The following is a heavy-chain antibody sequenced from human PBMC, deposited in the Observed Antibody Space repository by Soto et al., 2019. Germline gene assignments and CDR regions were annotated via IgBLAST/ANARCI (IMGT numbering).Heavy chain of an antibody. Sequence: SETLSLTCAVYGGSFSGYYWSWIRQPPGKGLEWIGEINHSGSTNYNPSLKSRVTISVDTSKNQFSLKLSSVTAADTAVYYCAGIVVVTANYFDYWGQGTLVTVSS. CDR1: GGSFSGYY. CDR3: AGIVVVTANYFDY. J-gene: IGHJ4*02. V-gene: IGHV4-34*01. D-gene: IGHD2-21*02. CDR2: INHSGST.